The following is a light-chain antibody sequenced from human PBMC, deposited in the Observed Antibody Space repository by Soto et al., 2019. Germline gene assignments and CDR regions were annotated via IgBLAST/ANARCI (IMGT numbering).Light chain of an antibody. CDR3: QQHGSSPGT. Sequence: EIVLAQSPCTLSLSPGERATFSCRASQSVGSNYFAWYQQKPAQAPRLLIYGAASRATDIPDRFSGSGSGTDFTLTISRLEPEDFAVYYCQQHGSSPGTFGQGTKVDIK. V-gene: IGKV3-20*01. CDR2: GAA. CDR1: QSVGSNY. J-gene: IGKJ1*01.